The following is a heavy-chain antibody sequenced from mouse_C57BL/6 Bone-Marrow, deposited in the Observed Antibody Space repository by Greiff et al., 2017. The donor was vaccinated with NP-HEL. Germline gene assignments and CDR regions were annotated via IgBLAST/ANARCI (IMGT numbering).Heavy chain of an antibody. CDR3: ARHYYGSSPSYYAMDY. CDR1: GFTFSSYG. CDR2: ISSGGSYT. Sequence: DVHLVESGGDLVKPGGSLKLSCAASGFTFSSYGMSWVRQTPDKRLEWVATISSGGSYTYYPDSVKGRFTISRDNAKNTLYLQMSSLKSEDTAMYYCARHYYGSSPSYYAMDYWGQGTSVTVSS. J-gene: IGHJ4*01. D-gene: IGHD1-1*01. V-gene: IGHV5-6*01.